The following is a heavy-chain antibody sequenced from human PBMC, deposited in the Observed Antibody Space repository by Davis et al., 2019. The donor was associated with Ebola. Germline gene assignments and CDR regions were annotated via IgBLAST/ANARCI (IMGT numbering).Heavy chain of an antibody. Sequence: PGGSLRFSCAASGFVFSNYVMSWVRQAPGKGLEWVSTLGTSVDTYYADSVKGRFTISRDNSKNTLYLQMNGLRVEDTAIYYCAKDTSNIWFDIWGQGTMVTVSS. J-gene: IGHJ3*02. CDR1: GFVFSNYV. V-gene: IGHV3-23*01. CDR3: AKDTSNIWFDI. D-gene: IGHD1-26*01. CDR2: LGTSVDT.